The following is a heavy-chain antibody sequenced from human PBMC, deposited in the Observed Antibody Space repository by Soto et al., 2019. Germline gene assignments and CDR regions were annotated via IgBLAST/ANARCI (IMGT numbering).Heavy chain of an antibody. V-gene: IGHV3-30*04. Sequence: QVQLVESGGGVVQPGKSVRLSCEASGFNFRDHVMHWVRQAQGRGLEWVSVIAHDGSYKFYIDSVKGRFTVSRDNSKNTLYLQMDSLRPEDTAVYYCAKRAVGSWLDPWGQGTLVTVSS. CDR2: IAHDGSYK. CDR1: GFNFRDHV. J-gene: IGHJ5*02. CDR3: AKRAVGSWLDP.